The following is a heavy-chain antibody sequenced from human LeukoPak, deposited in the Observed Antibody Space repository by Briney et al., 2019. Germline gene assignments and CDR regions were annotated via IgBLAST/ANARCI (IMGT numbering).Heavy chain of an antibody. V-gene: IGHV3-21*01. CDR1: GFAFSNYN. D-gene: IGHD3-10*01. CDR3: ARSGIKMVRGVIIKSPYHMDV. J-gene: IGHJ6*03. CDR2: ISSSSGHI. Sequence: GGSLRLSCAVSGFAFSNYNMNWVRQAPGKGLEWVASISSSSGHIHYADSVKGRFTISRDDAKNSLSLQMNSLRAEDTAVYYCARSGIKMVRGVIIKSPYHMDVWGKGTTVTVSS.